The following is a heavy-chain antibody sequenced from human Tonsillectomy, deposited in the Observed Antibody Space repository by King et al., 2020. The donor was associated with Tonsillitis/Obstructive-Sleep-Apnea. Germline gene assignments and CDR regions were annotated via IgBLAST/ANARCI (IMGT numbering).Heavy chain of an antibody. J-gene: IGHJ3*02. V-gene: IGHV1-18*01. Sequence: QLVQSGAEVKKPGASVKVSCKASGYTFTNYGISWVRQAPGQGLEWMGWISAYNGNTNYEQKFQGRVTMTTDTSTSTAYMELRSLRSDDTAVYYCARDESGSYYDAFDIWGQGTMVTVSS. CDR1: GYTFTNYG. CDR2: ISAYNGNT. D-gene: IGHD1-26*01. CDR3: ARDESGSYYDAFDI.